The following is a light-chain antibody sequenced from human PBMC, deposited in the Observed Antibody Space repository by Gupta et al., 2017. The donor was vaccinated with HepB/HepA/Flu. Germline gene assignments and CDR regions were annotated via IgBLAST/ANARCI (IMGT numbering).Light chain of an antibody. V-gene: IGKV3-15*01. CDR1: QRISSN. CDR3: QQYNNWLT. CDR2: GAS. J-gene: IGKJ4*01. Sequence: EIVLTKPPYPLSVSPRESATLSCRASQRISSNLAWYQKKPGQAPRLLMYGASTRATGIPARFSGSGSGTEFTLTISSLQSEDFAVYYCQQYNNWLTFGGGTKVEIK.